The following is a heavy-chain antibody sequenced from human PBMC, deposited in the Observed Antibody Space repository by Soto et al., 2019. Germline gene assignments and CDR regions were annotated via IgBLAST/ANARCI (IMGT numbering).Heavy chain of an antibody. V-gene: IGHV3-23*01. CDR1: GFTFSSYA. CDR3: ARGSAYSDYDLEY. J-gene: IGHJ4*02. D-gene: IGHD4-17*01. CDR2: VSDTGGSA. Sequence: EVQLLESGGGLVRPGGSLRLSCAASGFTFSSYAMTWVRQAPGKGLEWVSGVSDTGGSAYYADSVKGRFTISRDISTNTLYLHMNSLRAEDTAVYYCARGSAYSDYDLEYWGQGTLVTVSS.